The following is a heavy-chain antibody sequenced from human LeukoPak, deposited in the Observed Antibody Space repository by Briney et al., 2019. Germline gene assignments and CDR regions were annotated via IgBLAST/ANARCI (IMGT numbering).Heavy chain of an antibody. J-gene: IGHJ4*02. CDR2: INPSGGST. V-gene: IGHV1-46*01. CDR1: GYTFTSYY. CDR3: ARGERSGLRYFDWLFLFDY. Sequence: GASVKVSCKASGYTFTSYYMHWVRQAPGQGLEWMGIINPSGGSTSYAQKFQGRVTMIRDMSTSTVYMELSSLRSEDTAVYYCARGERSGLRYFDWLFLFDYWGQGTLVTVSS. D-gene: IGHD3-9*01.